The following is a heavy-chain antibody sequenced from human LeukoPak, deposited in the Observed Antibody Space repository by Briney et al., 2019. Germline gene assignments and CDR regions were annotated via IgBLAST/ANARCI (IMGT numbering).Heavy chain of an antibody. D-gene: IGHD3-3*01. CDR2: IKQDGSEK. V-gene: IGHV3-7*01. CDR1: GFTFSSYW. CDR3: ARDLSGNYDCWSGYYFDY. Sequence: GGSLGLSCAASGFTFSSYWMSWVRQAPGKGLEWVANIKQDGSEKYYVDSVKGRFTISRDNAKNSLYLQINSLRAEDTAVYYCARDLSGNYDCWSGYYFDYWGQGTLVTVSS. J-gene: IGHJ4*01.